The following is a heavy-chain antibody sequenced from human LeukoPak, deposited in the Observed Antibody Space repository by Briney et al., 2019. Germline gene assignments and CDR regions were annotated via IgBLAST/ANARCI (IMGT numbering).Heavy chain of an antibody. CDR2: IHYSGST. CDR1: GGSISSHY. CDR3: ARKDDSSGYYVDQ. D-gene: IGHD3-22*01. V-gene: IGHV4-59*11. Sequence: SETLSLTCTVPGGSISSHYWSWIRQPPGKGLEWIGYIHYSGSTNYNPSLKSRVTISVDTSKNLFSLNLRSVTAADTAVYYCARKDDSSGYYVDQWGQGTLVTVSS. J-gene: IGHJ4*02.